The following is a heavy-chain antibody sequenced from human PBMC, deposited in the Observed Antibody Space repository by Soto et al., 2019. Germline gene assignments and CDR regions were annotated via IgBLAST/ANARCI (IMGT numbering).Heavy chain of an antibody. CDR3: AAIRYYDSSGYYNWFDP. Sequence: EASLKVSCKASGYTFTSYAMHWVRQAPGQRLEWMGWINAGNGNTKYSQKFQGRVTITRDTSASTAYMELSSLRSEDTAVYYCAAIRYYDSSGYYNWFDPWGQGTLVTVSS. CDR1: GYTFTSYA. J-gene: IGHJ5*02. CDR2: INAGNGNT. D-gene: IGHD3-22*01. V-gene: IGHV1-3*01.